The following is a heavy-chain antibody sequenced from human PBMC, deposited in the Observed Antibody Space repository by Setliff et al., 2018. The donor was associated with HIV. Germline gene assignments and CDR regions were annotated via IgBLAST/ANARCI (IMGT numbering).Heavy chain of an antibody. CDR3: ARLGSGWSDSYYYAMDI. CDR1: GYTFLTYG. Sequence: GASVKVSCKASGYTFLTYGISWVRQAPGHGLEWMGWISPNFGHTKYAQKFLVRVTMTVDTATSRVYMELRSLRSDDTAVYFCARLGSGWSDSYYYAMDIWGQGTTVTVSS. CDR2: ISPNFGHT. V-gene: IGHV1-18*01. D-gene: IGHD6-19*01. J-gene: IGHJ6*02.